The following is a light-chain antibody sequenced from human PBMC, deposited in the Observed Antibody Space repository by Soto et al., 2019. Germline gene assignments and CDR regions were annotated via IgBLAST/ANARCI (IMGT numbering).Light chain of an antibody. V-gene: IGKV3-15*01. CDR3: QQYNNWPLT. J-gene: IGKJ4*01. CDR2: GAS. Sequence: EIVMTQSPATLSVSPGERATPSCRASQSVGNNLAWYQQKPGQAPRLLVYGASTRATGIPVSFSASGSGTEFTLTISSLQSEDFAVYYCQQYNNWPLTFGGGTKV. CDR1: QSVGNN.